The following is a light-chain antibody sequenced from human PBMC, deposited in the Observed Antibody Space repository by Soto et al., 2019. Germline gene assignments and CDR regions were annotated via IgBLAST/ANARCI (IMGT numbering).Light chain of an antibody. Sequence: QSALTQPPSASGSPGQSVTISCTGTSSDVGGSNYVSWYQQHPGKVPKLIIYDVTKRPSGVPDRFSGSKSGNTASLAVSRLQAEDEADYYCSSQAGNNVIFGGGTKLTVL. CDR3: SSQAGNNVI. CDR2: DVT. V-gene: IGLV2-8*01. J-gene: IGLJ2*01. CDR1: SSDVGGSNY.